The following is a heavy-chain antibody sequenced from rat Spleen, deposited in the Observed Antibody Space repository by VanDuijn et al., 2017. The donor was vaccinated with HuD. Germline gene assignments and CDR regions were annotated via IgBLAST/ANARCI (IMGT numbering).Heavy chain of an antibody. Sequence: VQLQESGPGLVKPSQSLSLTCSVTGFSIASAFGWSWIRKFPGNKLEFMGYINSAGSTNYNPPLKSQISITRDTSKNQFFLHLTSVTTEDTATFYCAKTNNPYFYIMDAWGQGASVTVSS. J-gene: IGHJ4*01. D-gene: IGHD3-4*01. CDR1: GFSIASAFG. V-gene: IGHV3-3*01. CDR3: AKTNNPYFYIMDA. CDR2: INSAGST.